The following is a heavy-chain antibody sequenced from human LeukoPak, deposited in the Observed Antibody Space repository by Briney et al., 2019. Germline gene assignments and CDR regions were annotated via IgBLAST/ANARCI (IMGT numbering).Heavy chain of an antibody. V-gene: IGHV3-13*01. CDR2: IGTAGDT. CDR3: ARGPDGSGENLVGY. CDR1: GFTFSSYD. Sequence: PGGSLRLSCAASGFTFSSYDMHWVRQATGKGLEWVSVIGTAGDTYYPGSVKGRFTISRENAKNSLYLQMNSLRAGDTAVYYCARGPDGSGENLVGYWGQGTLVTVSS. J-gene: IGHJ4*02. D-gene: IGHD3-10*01.